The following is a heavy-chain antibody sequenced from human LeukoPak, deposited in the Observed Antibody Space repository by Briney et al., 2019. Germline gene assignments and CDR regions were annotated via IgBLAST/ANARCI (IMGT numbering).Heavy chain of an antibody. J-gene: IGHJ6*02. V-gene: IGHV5-51*01. Sequence: KCGESLKISCKGSGYSFTSYWIGWVRQMPGKGLEWMGIIYPGDSDTRYSPSFQGQVTISADKSISTAYLQWSSLKASDTAMYYCARVASLYDSSGYYFSVPYYYGMDVWGQGTTVTVSS. CDR2: IYPGDSDT. D-gene: IGHD3-22*01. CDR3: ARVASLYDSSGYYFSVPYYYGMDV. CDR1: GYSFTSYW.